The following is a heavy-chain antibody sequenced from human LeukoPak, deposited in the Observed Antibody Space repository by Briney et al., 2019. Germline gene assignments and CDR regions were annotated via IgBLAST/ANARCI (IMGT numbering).Heavy chain of an antibody. CDR2: MNPNSGNT. Sequence: ASVKVSCKASGYPLTSYDINWVRQSTGQGLALLGWMNPNSGNTAYAQRFQDRVTMTANMSINTAYMELSSLTSEDTAIYYCARGSNYYYYMDVWGSGTTVTVAS. V-gene: IGHV1-8*01. CDR3: ARGSNYYYYMDV. D-gene: IGHD6-13*01. J-gene: IGHJ6*03. CDR1: GYPLTSYD.